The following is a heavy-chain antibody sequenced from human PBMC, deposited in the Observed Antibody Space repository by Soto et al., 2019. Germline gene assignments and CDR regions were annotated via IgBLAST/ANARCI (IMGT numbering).Heavy chain of an antibody. Sequence: EVQLVESGGGLVKPGGSLRLSCAASGFTFSNAWMSWVRQAPGKGLEWVGRIKSKTDGGTTDYAAPVKGRFTISRDDSKNKLYLQMNSLKTEDTAVYYCTPSLYTPMVTHHWFDPWGQGTLVTVSS. D-gene: IGHD5-18*01. J-gene: IGHJ5*02. CDR2: IKSKTDGGTT. CDR3: TPSLYTPMVTHHWFDP. V-gene: IGHV3-15*01. CDR1: GFTFSNAW.